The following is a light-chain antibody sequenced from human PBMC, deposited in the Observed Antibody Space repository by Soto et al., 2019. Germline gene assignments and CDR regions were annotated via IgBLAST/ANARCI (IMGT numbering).Light chain of an antibody. V-gene: IGKV1-6*01. CDR2: AAS. CDR1: QGIRND. Sequence: AIQMTQSPSSLSASVGVRVTITCRASQGIRNDLDWFQQKPGKAPKLLIYAASNLQSGVPARFSGSGSGTDFTLTISSLQPEDFATYYCLQKYFYPFTFGPGTKVDIK. J-gene: IGKJ3*01. CDR3: LQKYFYPFT.